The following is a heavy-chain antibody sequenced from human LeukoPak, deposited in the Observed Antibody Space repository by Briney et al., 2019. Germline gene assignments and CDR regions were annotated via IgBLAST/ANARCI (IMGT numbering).Heavy chain of an antibody. V-gene: IGHV4-39*01. CDR2: IYYSGGT. D-gene: IGHD1-1*01. Sequence: SETLSLTCTVSRDSISGSSYYWGWIRQPPGKGLEWIGSIYYSGGTYYNPSLKRRVTISVDTSKNQFSLNLSSVTAADTAVYYCASTTGTIPYWFDPWGQGTLVTVSS. CDR1: RDSISGSSYY. CDR3: ASTTGTIPYWFDP. J-gene: IGHJ5*02.